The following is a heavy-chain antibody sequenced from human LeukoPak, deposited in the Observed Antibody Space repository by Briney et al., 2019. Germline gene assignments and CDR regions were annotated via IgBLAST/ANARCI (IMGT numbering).Heavy chain of an antibody. D-gene: IGHD6-13*01. CDR2: IYYSGST. CDR3: ARGSSLYYYYYMDA. V-gene: IGHV4-31*03. CDR1: GGSISSGGYY. J-gene: IGHJ6*03. Sequence: PSQTLSLTCTVSGGSISSGGYYWSWIRQHPGKGLEWIGYIYYSGSTYYNPSLKSRVTISVDTSKNQFSLKLSSVTAADTAVYYCARGSSLYYYYYMDAWGKGTTVTVSS.